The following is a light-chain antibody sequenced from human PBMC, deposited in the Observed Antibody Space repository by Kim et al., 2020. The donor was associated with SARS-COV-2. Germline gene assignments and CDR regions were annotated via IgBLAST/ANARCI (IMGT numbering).Light chain of an antibody. CDR1: NSDVGGYNF. Sequence: QSALTQPASVSGSPGQSITMSCTGTNSDVGGYNFVSWYQQHPGRVPKLILYDVANRPSGVSNRFSGSKSGNTASLTISGLQAEDEADYYCSSYTSTNTWVFGGGTKLTVL. CDR2: DVA. CDR3: SSYTSTNTWV. V-gene: IGLV2-14*03. J-gene: IGLJ3*02.